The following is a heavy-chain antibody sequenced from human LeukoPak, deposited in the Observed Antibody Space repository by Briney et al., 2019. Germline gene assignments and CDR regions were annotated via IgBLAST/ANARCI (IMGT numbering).Heavy chain of an antibody. V-gene: IGHV3-23*01. CDR3: AKGSSSGWSGDYFDY. CDR1: GVTFSSYA. CDR2: ISGSGGST. D-gene: IGHD6-19*01. Sequence: GGSLRLSCAASGVTFSSYAMSWVRQAPGKGLEWVSGISGSGGSTYYADSVKGRFTISRDNSKNTLYLQMNSLRAEDTAVYYCAKGSSSGWSGDYFDYWGQGTLVTVSS. J-gene: IGHJ4*02.